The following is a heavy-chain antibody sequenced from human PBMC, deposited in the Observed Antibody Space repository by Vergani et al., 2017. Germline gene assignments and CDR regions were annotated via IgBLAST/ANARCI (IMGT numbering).Heavy chain of an antibody. CDR2: INTNTGNP. V-gene: IGHV7-4-1*02. J-gene: IGHJ4*02. Sequence: QVQLVQSGAEVKKPGSSVKVSCKASGGPFTSYAMNLVRQAPGQGLEWMGWINTNTGNPTYAQGFTGRFVFSLDTSVSTAYLQISSLKAEDTAVYYCAREDSGYDSYWGQGTLVTVSS. CDR1: GGPFTSYA. CDR3: AREDSGYDSY. D-gene: IGHD5-12*01.